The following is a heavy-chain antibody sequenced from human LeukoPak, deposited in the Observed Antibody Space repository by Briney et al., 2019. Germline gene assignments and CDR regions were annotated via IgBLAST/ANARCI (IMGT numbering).Heavy chain of an antibody. CDR1: GYTLTELS. V-gene: IGHV1-24*01. Sequence: ASVRVSCKVSGYTLTELSMHWVRQAPGKGLEWMGGFDPEDGETIYAQKFQGRVTMTEDTSTDTAYMELGSLRSEDTAVYYCATADYDSSGHREYYFDYWGQGTLVTVSS. CDR3: ATADYDSSGHREYYFDY. J-gene: IGHJ4*02. CDR2: FDPEDGET. D-gene: IGHD3-22*01.